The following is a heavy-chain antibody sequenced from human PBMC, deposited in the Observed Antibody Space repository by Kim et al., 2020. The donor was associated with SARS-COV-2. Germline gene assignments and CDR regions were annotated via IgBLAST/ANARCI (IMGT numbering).Heavy chain of an antibody. V-gene: IGHV3-30*04. CDR2: ISYDGSNK. CDR3: ARDTSYYYDSSGYYDFD. CDR1: GFTFSSYA. Sequence: GGSLRLSCAASGFTFSSYAMHWVRQAPGKGLEWVAVISYDGSNKYYADSVKGRFTISRDNSKNTLYLQMNSLRAEDTAVYYCARDTSYYYDSSGYYDFD. J-gene: IGHJ4*01. D-gene: IGHD3-22*01.